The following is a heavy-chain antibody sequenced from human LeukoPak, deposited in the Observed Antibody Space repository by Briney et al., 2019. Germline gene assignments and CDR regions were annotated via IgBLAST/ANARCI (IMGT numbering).Heavy chain of an antibody. J-gene: IGHJ4*02. CDR2: MSSGSRYI. Sequence: PGGSLRLSCTASGFTFSIYAMTWVRQAPGKGLEWISSMSSGSRYIYYADSVRGRFTISRDNTKNALYLTMNNLRAEDTAIYYCARDRPTGASRVFVVQWGQGTPVTVSS. D-gene: IGHD3-3*01. CDR1: GFTFSIYA. CDR3: ARDRPTGASRVFVVQ. V-gene: IGHV3-21*06.